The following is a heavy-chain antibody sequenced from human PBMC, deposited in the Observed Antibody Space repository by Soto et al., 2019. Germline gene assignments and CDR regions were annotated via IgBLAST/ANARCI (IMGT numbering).Heavy chain of an antibody. Sequence: QVQLVQSGAEVKKPGASVKVSCKASGYTFTNYAMHWVRQAPGQRLEWMGWINADNGNTKYSQKFQGRVTITRDTSASTAYIELSSLRSEDTAVYYCARGSGPNCFDPWGQGTLVTVSS. V-gene: IGHV1-3*01. J-gene: IGHJ5*02. CDR2: INADNGNT. D-gene: IGHD3-10*01. CDR3: ARGSGPNCFDP. CDR1: GYTFTNYA.